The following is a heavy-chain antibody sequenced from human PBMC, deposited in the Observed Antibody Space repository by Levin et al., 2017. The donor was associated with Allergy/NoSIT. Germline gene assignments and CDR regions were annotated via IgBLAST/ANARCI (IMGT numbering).Heavy chain of an antibody. CDR3: AREGHYGDYFQH. CDR2: ISSSSSYI. D-gene: IGHD4-17*01. CDR1: GFTFSTSG. Sequence: PGESLKISCAASGFTFSTSGMTWVRQAPGKGLEWVSSISSSSSYIYYADSVKGRFTISRDNAKNSLYLQMNSLRAEDTAVYYCAREGHYGDYFQHWGQGTLVTVSS. J-gene: IGHJ1*01. V-gene: IGHV3-21*01.